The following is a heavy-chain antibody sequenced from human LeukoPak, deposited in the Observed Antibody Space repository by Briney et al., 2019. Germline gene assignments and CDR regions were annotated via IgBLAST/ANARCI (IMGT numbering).Heavy chain of an antibody. CDR3: ARPNPHYCSGGSCYSGVYYFDY. CDR2: IYPGDSDT. V-gene: IGHV5-51*01. D-gene: IGHD2-15*01. CDR1: GYSFTSYW. J-gene: IGHJ4*02. Sequence: GESLKIPCKGSGYSFTSYWIGWVRQMPGKGLEWMGIIYPGDSDTTYSPSFQGQVTISADKSISTAYLQWSSLKASDTAMYYCARPNPHYCSGGSCYSGVYYFDYWGQGTLVTVSS.